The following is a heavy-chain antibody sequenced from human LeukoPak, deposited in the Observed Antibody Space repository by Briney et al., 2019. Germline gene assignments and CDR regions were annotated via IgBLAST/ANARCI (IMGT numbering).Heavy chain of an antibody. Sequence: GGSLRLSCAASGFTFDDYAMHWVRQAPGKGLEWVSGISWNSGSIGYADSVKGQFTISRDNAKNSLYLQMNSLRAEDTALYYCAKDSDDYGDYSALQHWGQGTLVTVSS. CDR1: GFTFDDYA. D-gene: IGHD4-17*01. CDR2: ISWNSGSI. CDR3: AKDSDDYGDYSALQH. J-gene: IGHJ1*01. V-gene: IGHV3-9*01.